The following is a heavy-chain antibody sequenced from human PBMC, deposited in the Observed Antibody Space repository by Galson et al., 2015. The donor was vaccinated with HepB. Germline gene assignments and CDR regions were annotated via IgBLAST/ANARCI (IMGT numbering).Heavy chain of an antibody. J-gene: IGHJ6*02. CDR1: GFTVSSNY. D-gene: IGHD5-18*01. V-gene: IGHV3-66*01. CDR3: ARDPRGYSYGHYYYYGMDV. Sequence: SLRLSCAASGFTVSSNYMSWVRRAPGKGLEWVSVIYSGGSTYYADSVKGRFTISRDNSKNTPYLQMNSLRAEDTAVYYCARDPRGYSYGHYYYYGMDVWGQGTTVTVSS. CDR2: IYSGGST.